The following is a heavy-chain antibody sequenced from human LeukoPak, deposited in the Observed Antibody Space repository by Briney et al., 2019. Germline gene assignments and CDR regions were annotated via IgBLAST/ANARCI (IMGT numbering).Heavy chain of an antibody. J-gene: IGHJ6*02. CDR1: GFTFSSYA. CDR2: IYSGGST. D-gene: IGHD2-2*01. V-gene: IGHV3-23*03. CDR3: AKDFAFTTSEDYYYYYGMDV. Sequence: GGSLRLSCAASGFTFSSYAMSWVRQAPGKGLEWVSVIYSGGSTYYADSVKGRFTISRDNSKNTLYLQMNSLRAEDTAVYYCAKDFAFTTSEDYYYYYGMDVWGQGTTVTVSS.